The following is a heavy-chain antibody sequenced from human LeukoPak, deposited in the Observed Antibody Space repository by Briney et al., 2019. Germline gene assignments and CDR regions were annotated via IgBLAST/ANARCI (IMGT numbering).Heavy chain of an antibody. Sequence: SVKVSCKASGGTFISYAISWVRQAPGQGLEWMGGIIPIFGTANYAQKFQGRVTITADESTSTAYMELSSLRSEDTAVYYCAXXITXVRGVKSYYYYYMDVWGKGTTVTVSS. J-gene: IGHJ6*03. CDR2: IIPIFGTA. CDR1: GGTFISYA. V-gene: IGHV1-69*01. D-gene: IGHD3-10*01. CDR3: AXXITXVRGVKSYYYYYMDV.